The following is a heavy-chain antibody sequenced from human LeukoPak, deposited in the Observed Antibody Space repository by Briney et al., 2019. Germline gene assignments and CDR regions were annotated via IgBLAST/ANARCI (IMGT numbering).Heavy chain of an antibody. D-gene: IGHD4-17*01. J-gene: IGHJ3*02. Sequence: GGSLRLSCAASGFTFSSYWMSWVRQAPGKGLEWVANIKQDGSEKYYVDSVKGRFTISRDNAKNSLYLQMNSLRAEDTAVYYCARDRSPDYGDYFRGNDAFDIWGQGTMVTVSS. V-gene: IGHV3-7*01. CDR3: ARDRSPDYGDYFRGNDAFDI. CDR2: IKQDGSEK. CDR1: GFTFSSYW.